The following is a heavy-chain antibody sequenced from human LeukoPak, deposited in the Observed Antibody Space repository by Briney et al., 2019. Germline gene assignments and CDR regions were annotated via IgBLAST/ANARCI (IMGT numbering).Heavy chain of an antibody. CDR3: AKLRSNYINYDALDI. J-gene: IGHJ3*02. Sequence: EGSLRLSCAASGFTFSSYAMSWVRQAPGKGLEWVSAISGSGGSTYYADSVKGRFTISRDNSKNTLYVQMKSLRAEDTAVYYCAKLRSNYINYDALDIWGQGTMVTVSS. CDR1: GFTFSSYA. V-gene: IGHV3-23*01. CDR2: ISGSGGST. D-gene: IGHD4-11*01.